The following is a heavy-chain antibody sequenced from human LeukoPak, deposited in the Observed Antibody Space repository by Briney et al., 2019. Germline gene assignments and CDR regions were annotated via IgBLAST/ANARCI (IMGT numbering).Heavy chain of an antibody. J-gene: IGHJ4*02. Sequence: PSETLSLTCTVSGGAIINDNLYWGRVPQPPGRGLEWFVSINYRGNNYYDPTLASRGTISVDTSKTHLSLALSSVTAADTAVYCCGRLSDQWSQGTLVTVSS. CDR3: GRLSDQ. CDR1: GGAIINDNLY. V-gene: IGHV4-39*02. CDR2: INYRGNN.